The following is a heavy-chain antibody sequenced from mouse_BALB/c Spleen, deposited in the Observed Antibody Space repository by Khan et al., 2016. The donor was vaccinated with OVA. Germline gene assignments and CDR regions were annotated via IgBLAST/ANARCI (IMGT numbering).Heavy chain of an antibody. Sequence: EVELVESGGGLVKPGGSLKLSCAASGFTFSDYYMYWVRQTPEKRLEWVATISDGGSYTYYPDSVKGRFTISRDNAQNNLYRQMNSLKSEDTAMYYCAREWGLYRYAWFAYWGQGTLVTVSA. CDR2: ISDGGSYT. CDR3: AREWGLYRYAWFAY. D-gene: IGHD2-14*01. V-gene: IGHV5-4*02. CDR1: GFTFSDYY. J-gene: IGHJ3*01.